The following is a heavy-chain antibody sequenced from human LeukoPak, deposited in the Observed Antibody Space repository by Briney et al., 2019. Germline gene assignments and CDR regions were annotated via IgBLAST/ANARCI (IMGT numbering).Heavy chain of an antibody. J-gene: IGHJ4*02. CDR3: ARERVGGNWNDVAVFDY. CDR1: GGSISRYY. V-gene: IGHV4-59*01. Sequence: TSGTLCLTCTVSGGSISRYYWSWMRQPPGKGLEWVWYIYYSGSTKYNPYPKSRVTISLDTTKNQIPLKLSSVTAADTAVYYCARERVGGNWNDVAVFDYWGQGTLVTVSS. CDR2: IYYSGST. D-gene: IGHD1-1*01.